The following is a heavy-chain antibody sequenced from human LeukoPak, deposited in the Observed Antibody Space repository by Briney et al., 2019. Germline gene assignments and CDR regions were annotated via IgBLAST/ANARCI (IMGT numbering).Heavy chain of an antibody. CDR3: ARVAAAHDAFDI. V-gene: IGHV3-53*01. J-gene: IGHJ3*02. D-gene: IGHD6-13*01. Sequence: GGSLRLSCAASGFTVSSNYMSWVRQAPGKGLEWVSVIYSGGSTYYADSVKGRFTISRDNSKNTLYLQMNSLRAEDTAVYYCARVAAAHDAFDIWGQGTMVTVSS. CDR1: GFTVSSNY. CDR2: IYSGGST.